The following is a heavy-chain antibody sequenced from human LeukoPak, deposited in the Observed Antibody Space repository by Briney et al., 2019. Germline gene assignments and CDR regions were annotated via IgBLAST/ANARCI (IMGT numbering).Heavy chain of an antibody. J-gene: IGHJ3*02. V-gene: IGHV4-34*01. Sequence: SETLSLTCAVYGGSFSGYYWSWIRQPPGKGLEWIGEINHSGSTNYNPSLKSRVTISVDTSKNQFSLKLSSVTAADTAVYYCARDRRWGFDAFDIWGQGTMVIVSS. CDR1: GGSFSGYY. D-gene: IGHD7-27*01. CDR2: INHSGST. CDR3: ARDRRWGFDAFDI.